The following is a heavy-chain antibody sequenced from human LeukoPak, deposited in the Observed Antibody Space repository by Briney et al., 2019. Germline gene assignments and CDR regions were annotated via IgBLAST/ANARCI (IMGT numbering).Heavy chain of an antibody. CDR1: GFTFSSYA. CDR2: ISGGGGDI. J-gene: IGHJ4*02. CDR3: ARWFGEPPNFDY. Sequence: GGSLRLSCAASGFTFSSYAMSWVRQASGKGLEWVSSISGGGGDIFYADSVKGRFSISRDNSKNRVFLQLNSLRAEDTAMYYCARWFGEPPNFDYWGQGTLVTVSS. D-gene: IGHD3-10*01. V-gene: IGHV3-23*01.